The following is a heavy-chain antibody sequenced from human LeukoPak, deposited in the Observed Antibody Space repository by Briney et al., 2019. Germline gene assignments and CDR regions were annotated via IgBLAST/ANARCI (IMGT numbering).Heavy chain of an antibody. CDR2: ISSSGSTI. CDR1: GFTVSSYG. CDR3: ATGAGYSYGHGAFDI. J-gene: IGHJ3*02. D-gene: IGHD5-18*01. Sequence: GGSLRLSCAASGFTVSSYGMNWVRRAPGKGLEWVSYISSSGSTIYYADSVKGRFTISRDNAKNSLYLQMNSLRAEDTAVYYCATGAGYSYGHGAFDIWGQGTMVTVSS. V-gene: IGHV3-48*04.